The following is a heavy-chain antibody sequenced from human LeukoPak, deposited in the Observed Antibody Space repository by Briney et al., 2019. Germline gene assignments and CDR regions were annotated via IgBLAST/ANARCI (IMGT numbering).Heavy chain of an antibody. CDR1: GYTFTSYY. CDR2: INPSGGST. Sequence: ASGKVSCKASGYTFTSYYMHWVRQAPGQGGEGRGGINPSGGSTSYAQKFQGRVTMTRDMSTSTVYMELSSLRSEDTAVYYCARGPYYYDSSGALNYWGQGTLVTVSS. J-gene: IGHJ4*02. D-gene: IGHD3-22*01. V-gene: IGHV1-46*01. CDR3: ARGPYYYDSSGALNY.